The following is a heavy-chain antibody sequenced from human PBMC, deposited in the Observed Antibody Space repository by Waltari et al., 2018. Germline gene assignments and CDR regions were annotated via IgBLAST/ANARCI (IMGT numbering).Heavy chain of an antibody. Sequence: QLQLQESGPGLVKPSETLSLTCTVSGGSISSSSYYWGWIRQPPGKGLEWIGSIYYRGSTYYNPSLKSRVTISVDTSKNQFSLKLSSVTAADTAVYYCEQTVALYPYYYGMDVWGQGTTVTVSS. V-gene: IGHV4-39*01. CDR1: GGSISSSSYY. CDR2: IYYRGST. D-gene: IGHD3-16*02. J-gene: IGHJ6*02. CDR3: EQTVALYPYYYGMDV.